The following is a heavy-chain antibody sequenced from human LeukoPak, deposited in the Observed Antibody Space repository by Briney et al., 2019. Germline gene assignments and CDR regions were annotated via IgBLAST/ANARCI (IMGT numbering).Heavy chain of an antibody. CDR1: GGSFSGYY. J-gene: IGHJ5*02. Sequence: SETLSLTCAVYGGSFSGYYWGWIRQPPGKGLEWIGSIYYSGTTHYNPSLESRVTISVDTSKNQFSLKLASVTAADTAIYYCAKGAGGFSYYNWFDPWGQGTLVTVSS. CDR3: AKGAGGFSYYNWFDP. CDR2: IYYSGTT. D-gene: IGHD5-18*01. V-gene: IGHV4-34*01.